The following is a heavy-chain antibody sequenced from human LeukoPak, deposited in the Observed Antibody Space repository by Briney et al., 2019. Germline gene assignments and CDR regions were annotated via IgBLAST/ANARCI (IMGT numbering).Heavy chain of an antibody. J-gene: IGHJ6*03. CDR3: AVDMTTGYYYYYMDV. CDR1: GFTFSSYS. CDR2: ISSSSSYI. D-gene: IGHD4-17*01. Sequence: GGCLRLSCAASGFTFSSYSMNWVRQAPGKGLEWVSSISSSSSYIYYADSVEGRFTISRDNAKNSLYLQMNSLRAEDTAVYYCAVDMTTGYYYYYMDVWGKGTTVTVSS. V-gene: IGHV3-21*01.